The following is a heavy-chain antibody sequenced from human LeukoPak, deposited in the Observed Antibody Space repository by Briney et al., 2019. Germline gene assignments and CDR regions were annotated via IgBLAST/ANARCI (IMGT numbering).Heavy chain of an antibody. D-gene: IGHD1-26*01. CDR2: ISSSSSYI. CDR3: ARGGSYDEYYFDY. J-gene: IGHJ4*02. V-gene: IGHV3-21*01. CDR1: GFTFNTYS. Sequence: GGSLRLSCAASGFTFNTYSMNWVRQAQGKGLEWVSSISSSSSYIYYADSVKGRFTISRDNAKNSLYLQMNSLRAEDMAVYYCARGGSYDEYYFDYWGQGTLVTVSS.